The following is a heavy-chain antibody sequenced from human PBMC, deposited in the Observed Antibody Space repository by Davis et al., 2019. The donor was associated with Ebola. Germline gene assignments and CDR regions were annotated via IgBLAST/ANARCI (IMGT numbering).Heavy chain of an antibody. Sequence: DYYWSWIRQPPGKGLEWIGYIYYSGSTYYNPSLKSRVAISVATSRNQFTLKLNSVTVADTAVYYGARAGSAIRFLDYWGQGTLVTVSS. CDR2: IYYSGST. CDR3: ARAGSAIRFLDY. V-gene: IGHV4-30-4*01. J-gene: IGHJ4*02. D-gene: IGHD1-26*01. CDR1: DYY.